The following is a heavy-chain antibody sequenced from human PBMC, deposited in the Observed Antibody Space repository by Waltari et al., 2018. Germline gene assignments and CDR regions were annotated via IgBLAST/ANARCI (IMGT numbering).Heavy chain of an antibody. CDR2: IRSKAYGGTT. D-gene: IGHD3-22*01. CDR3: TRDISVYYDSSGYSYY. CDR1: GFTFGDYA. V-gene: IGHV3-49*04. J-gene: IGHJ4*02. Sequence: EVQLVESGGGLVQPGRSLRLSCTASGFTFGDYAMSWVRQAPGKGLEWVGFIRSKAYGGTTEYAASVKGRFTISRDDSKSIAYLQMNSLKTEDTAVYYCTRDISVYYDSSGYSYYWGQGTLVTVSS.